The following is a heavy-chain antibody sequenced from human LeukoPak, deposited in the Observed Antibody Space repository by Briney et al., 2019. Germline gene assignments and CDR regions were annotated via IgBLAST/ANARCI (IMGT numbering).Heavy chain of an antibody. V-gene: IGHV3-23*01. CDR3: AKDQSYYNWFDP. CDR1: GFTFSSYA. Sequence: GGSLRLSCAASGFTFSSYAMTWVRQAPGKGLEWVSSIDANGAGTFYADSVKGRFSISRDNAKNTLGLQIHSLTAEDTAVYYCAKDQSYYNWFDPWGQGTLVTVSS. J-gene: IGHJ5*02. CDR2: IDANGAGT. D-gene: IGHD3-10*01.